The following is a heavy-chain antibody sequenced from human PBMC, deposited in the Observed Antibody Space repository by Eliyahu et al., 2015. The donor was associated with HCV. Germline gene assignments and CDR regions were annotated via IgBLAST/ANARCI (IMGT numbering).Heavy chain of an antibody. CDR1: GTSVTXGPFY. D-gene: IGHD3-10*01. CDR2: IHHAGGT. J-gene: IGHJ5*02. CDR3: ARTDASGSGRGWFDL. Sequence: QVQXLESGPGLVKPSETXSLTCXVXGTSVTXGPFYXSWXRQSPGKGXGWVAYIHHAGGTNNNPSLKSRVAISVDTSKNQFSLRLTSATAADTATYYCARTDASGSGRGWFDLWGRGTLVTVSS. V-gene: IGHV4-61*01.